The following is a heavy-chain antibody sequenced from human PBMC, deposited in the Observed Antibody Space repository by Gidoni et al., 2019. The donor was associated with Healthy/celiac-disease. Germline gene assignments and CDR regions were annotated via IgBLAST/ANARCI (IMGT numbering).Heavy chain of an antibody. CDR1: GFSFSSYA. V-gene: IGHV3-23*01. J-gene: IGHJ3*02. Sequence: EVQLFVSGGALVQPGWSLRLSCAASGFSFSSYAMSWVRQAQGKGREWVSAISGSGGSTYYADSVKGRFTISRDNSKNTLYLQMNSLRAEDTAVYYCAKDLGGSILGIGAFDIWGQGTMVTVSS. CDR2: ISGSGGST. CDR3: AKDLGGSILGIGAFDI. D-gene: IGHD7-27*01.